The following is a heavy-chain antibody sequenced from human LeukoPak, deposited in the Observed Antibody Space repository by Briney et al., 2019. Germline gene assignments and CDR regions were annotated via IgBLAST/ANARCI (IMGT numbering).Heavy chain of an antibody. V-gene: IGHV3-23*01. D-gene: IGHD7-27*01. CDR1: GFIFSHHG. CDR2: IRADAVTT. J-gene: IGHJ4*02. CDR3: AKDPFHWGTIYFDY. Sequence: GGSLRLSCATSGFIFSHHGMNWVRQAPGKGLEWVSGIRADAVTTYYADSVKGRFIISRDNSKNTVYLQMNSLSAEDAAVYYCAKDPFHWGTIYFDYWGQGTLVTVSS.